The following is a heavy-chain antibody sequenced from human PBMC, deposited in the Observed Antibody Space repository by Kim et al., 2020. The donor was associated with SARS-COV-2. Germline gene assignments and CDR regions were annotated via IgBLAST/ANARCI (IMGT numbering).Heavy chain of an antibody. J-gene: IGHJ6*02. CDR3: ARARLGYCSSTSCYLGYYYYYGMDV. V-gene: IGHV4-59*13. D-gene: IGHD2-2*01. CDR2: IYYSGST. CDR1: GGSISSYY. Sequence: SETLSLTCTVSGGSISSYYWSWIRQPPGKGLEWIGYIYYSGSTNYNPSLKSRVTISVDTSKNQFSLKLSSVTAADTAVYYCARARLGYCSSTSCYLGYYYYYGMDVWGQGTTVTVSS.